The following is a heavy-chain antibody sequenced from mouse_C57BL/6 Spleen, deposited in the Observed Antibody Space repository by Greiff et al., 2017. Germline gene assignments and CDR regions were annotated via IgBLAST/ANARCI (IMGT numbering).Heavy chain of an antibody. D-gene: IGHD2-5*01. CDR3: ARVEDYSNFFDY. CDR1: GYTFTDYY. CDR2: INPYNGGT. Sequence: VQLQQSGPVLVKPGASVKMSCKASGYTFTDYYMNWVKQSHGKSLEWIGVINPYNGGTSYNQKFKGKATLTVDKSSSTAYMELNSLTSEDSAVYYCARVEDYSNFFDYWGQGTTLTVSS. J-gene: IGHJ2*01. V-gene: IGHV1-19*01.